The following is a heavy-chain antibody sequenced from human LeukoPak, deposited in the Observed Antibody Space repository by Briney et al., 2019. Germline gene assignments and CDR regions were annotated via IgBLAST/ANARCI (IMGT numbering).Heavy chain of an antibody. CDR3: SSPGRFISGWVFLPFLDY. CDR2: VSGSGEST. V-gene: IGHV3-23*01. J-gene: IGHJ4*02. D-gene: IGHD6-19*01. Sequence: GGPLRLSCAGSGFTFSSCDMSWVRQAPGKGLEWVSGVSGSGESTSYADSVKGRFTISRDNSQNTLYLQMNSLRADDTAVYYWSSPGRFISGWVFLPFLDYWGQGTLVPVSS. CDR1: GFTFSSCD.